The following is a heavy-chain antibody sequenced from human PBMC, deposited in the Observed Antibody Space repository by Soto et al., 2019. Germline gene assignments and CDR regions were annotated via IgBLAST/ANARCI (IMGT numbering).Heavy chain of an antibody. CDR1: GFSFGSDA. V-gene: IGHV3-23*01. CDR2: SSGSDGKT. D-gene: IGHD3-10*01. Sequence: PGGSLRLCWIASGFSFGSDALTWVRQAPGKGLELVSTSSGSDGKTFYADAVKGRFSISRDISQSTLYLGMNSMRADVLAIYCFARWSYLPYWGHGTRVIVS. J-gene: IGHJ4*01. CDR3: ARWSYLPY.